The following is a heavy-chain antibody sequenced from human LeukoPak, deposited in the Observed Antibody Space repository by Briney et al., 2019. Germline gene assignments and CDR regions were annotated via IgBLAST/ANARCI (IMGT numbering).Heavy chain of an antibody. Sequence: SETLSLTCAVYGGSFSGFYWTWIRQPPGKGLEWVGEIIHTGSTNYNPSLKSRVTISVDTSKNQCSLNLTSVTAADTAVYYCARIWGGYWGQGTLVTVSS. D-gene: IGHD3-16*01. CDR1: GGSFSGFY. CDR3: ARIWGGY. CDR2: IIHTGST. J-gene: IGHJ4*02. V-gene: IGHV4-34*12.